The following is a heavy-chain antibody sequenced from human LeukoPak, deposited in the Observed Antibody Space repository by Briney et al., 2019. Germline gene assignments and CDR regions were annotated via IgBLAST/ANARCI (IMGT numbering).Heavy chain of an antibody. J-gene: IGHJ5*02. CDR1: GFRFSDFT. Sequence: PGGSLRLSCAASGFRFSDFTMTWVRQAPGKGPEWVSAIGGRGGSTYYADSVGGRFTISRDNSKDMVYLQMNSLKVEDTATYYCGKEGGAWGQGTKVTVPS. CDR2: IGGRGGST. CDR3: GKEGGA. D-gene: IGHD3-16*01. V-gene: IGHV3-23*01.